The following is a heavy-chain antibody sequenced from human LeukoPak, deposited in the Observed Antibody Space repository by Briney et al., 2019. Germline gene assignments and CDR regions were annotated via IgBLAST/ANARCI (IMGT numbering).Heavy chain of an antibody. Sequence: PGGSLRLSCAASGFTFSSYEMNWVRQAPGKGLEWVSYISSSGSTIYYADSVKGRFTISRDNAKNSLYLQMNSLRAEDTAVYYCARAYPPPAYSSGRNWFDPWGQGTLVTVSS. CDR3: ARAYPPPAYSSGRNWFDP. CDR2: ISSSGSTI. CDR1: GFTFSSYE. D-gene: IGHD6-19*01. J-gene: IGHJ5*02. V-gene: IGHV3-48*03.